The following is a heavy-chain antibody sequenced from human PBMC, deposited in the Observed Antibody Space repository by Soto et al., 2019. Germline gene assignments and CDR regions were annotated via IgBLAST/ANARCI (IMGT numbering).Heavy chain of an antibody. CDR1: GFTFSSYS. D-gene: IGHD3-10*01. J-gene: IGHJ3*02. V-gene: IGHV3-21*01. Sequence: EVQLVESGGGLVKPGGSLRLSCAASGFTFSSYSMNWVRQAPGKGLEWVSSITSSSIYIYYADSVKGRFTISRDNAKNSLYLQMNSLRAEDTAVYYCAFAGSGSYSNVPEAFDIWGQGTMVTASS. CDR2: ITSSSIYI. CDR3: AFAGSGSYSNVPEAFDI.